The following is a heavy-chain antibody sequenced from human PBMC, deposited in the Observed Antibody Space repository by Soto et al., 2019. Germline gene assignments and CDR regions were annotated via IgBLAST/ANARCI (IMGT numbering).Heavy chain of an antibody. CDR2: IYSDGST. V-gene: IGHV3-53*04. J-gene: IGHJ1*01. Sequence: EVQLVESGGGLVQPGESLRLSCAASGFTVSSIYMSWVRQAPGKGLELVSVIYSDGSTYYADSAKGRFTISRHISKNTLYLQMNSLRAEDTAVYYCARGLLDYGPIYFQHWGQGTLVTVSS. CDR1: GFTVSSIY. CDR3: ARGLLDYGPIYFQH. D-gene: IGHD4-17*01.